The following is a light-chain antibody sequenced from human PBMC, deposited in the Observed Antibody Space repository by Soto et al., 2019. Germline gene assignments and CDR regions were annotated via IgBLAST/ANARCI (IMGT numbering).Light chain of an antibody. CDR3: HQYVTIPVT. J-gene: IGKJ5*01. CDR2: WAS. CDR1: QSLLHSSNNKNF. Sequence: DIVMTQSPDSLAVSLGERATINCKSSQSLLHSSNNKNFFAWYQQKPGQHPKLLIYWASTLESGVPDRFSGSGSETDFTLTFTSLQAEDVAVYYCHQYVTIPVTFGQGTRLEI. V-gene: IGKV4-1*01.